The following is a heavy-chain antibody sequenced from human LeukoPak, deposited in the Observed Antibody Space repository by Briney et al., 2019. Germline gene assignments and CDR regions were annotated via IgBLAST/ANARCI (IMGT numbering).Heavy chain of an antibody. CDR1: GGSVSGSTYY. J-gene: IGHJ1*01. CDR2: VYYSGST. CDR3: ARGDCSSTSCYTRGYFQH. D-gene: IGHD2-2*02. Sequence: SETLSLTCTVSGGSVSGSTYYWGWIRQPPGKGLEWIGSVYYSGSTYYNSSLKSRITISEDTSRKHFSLKLSSVTAADTAVYYCARGDCSSTSCYTRGYFQHWGQGTLVTVSS. V-gene: IGHV4-39*02.